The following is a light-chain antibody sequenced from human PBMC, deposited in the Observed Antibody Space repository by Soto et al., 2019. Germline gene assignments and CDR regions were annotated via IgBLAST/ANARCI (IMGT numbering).Light chain of an antibody. CDR1: QSISSY. CDR3: QQSFTTPYT. Sequence: EIVLTQSPATLSLSPGERATLSCRASQSISSYLAWYQQKPGQAPRLLIYGASNRATGIPARFSGSGSGTDFALTISSLQPEDFATYYCQQSFTTPYTFGQGTKLEI. V-gene: IGKV3-11*01. J-gene: IGKJ2*01. CDR2: GAS.